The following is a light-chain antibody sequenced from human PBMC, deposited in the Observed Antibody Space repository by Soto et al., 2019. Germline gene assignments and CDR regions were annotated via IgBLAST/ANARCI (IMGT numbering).Light chain of an antibody. V-gene: IGKV3-20*01. J-gene: IGKJ1*01. CDR3: QQYGSTPPT. Sequence: EIVLTQSPGTLSLSPGERATLSCRASESVRNNYLAWYQRKPGQAPRLLIYGASYRAPDIPYRFSGSGSGTDFTLTIARLEAEDFAVYICQQYGSTPPTFGLGTKVEI. CDR2: GAS. CDR1: ESVRNNY.